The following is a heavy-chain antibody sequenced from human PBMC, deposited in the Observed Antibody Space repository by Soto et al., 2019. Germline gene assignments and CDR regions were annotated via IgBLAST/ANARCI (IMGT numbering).Heavy chain of an antibody. CDR3: ARAGCDGGTCYTLVGLRYGMDV. D-gene: IGHD2-15*01. CDR1: GFTFSSYA. Sequence: QVQLVESGGGVVQPGRSLRLSCAASGFTFSSYAMYWVRQAPGKGLEWAAVISYDGSNKYYADSVKGRFTISRDNSKNTLYLQMNSLRVEDTAVYYCARAGCDGGTCYTLVGLRYGMDVWGQGTTVTVSS. J-gene: IGHJ6*02. V-gene: IGHV3-30-3*01. CDR2: ISYDGSNK.